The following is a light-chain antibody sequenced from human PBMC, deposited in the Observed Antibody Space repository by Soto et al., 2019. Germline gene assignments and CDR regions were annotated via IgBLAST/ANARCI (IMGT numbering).Light chain of an antibody. J-gene: IGKJ1*01. Sequence: DIQMTQSPSSLSASVGDTVTITCRASQNIDIYLNWYQQKPGTAPKVLISGASNLQRGVPSRFSGSGSGTDFTLTINNVQPEDFATYFCQQTFNSPPWTFGRGTKVDIK. CDR3: QQTFNSPPWT. CDR1: QNIDIY. V-gene: IGKV1-39*01. CDR2: GAS.